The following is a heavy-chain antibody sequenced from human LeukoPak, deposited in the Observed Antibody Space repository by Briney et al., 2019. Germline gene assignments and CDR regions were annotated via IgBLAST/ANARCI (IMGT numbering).Heavy chain of an antibody. Sequence: PGGSLRLSCAASGFTVSSNYMSWVRQAPGQGLEWVSVIYSGGSTYYADSVKGRFTISRQNSKNTVDLQMNSLRPEDTAVYYCARDGRYCIITSCYGYYGMDVWGQGTTVTVSS. CDR1: GFTVSSNY. J-gene: IGHJ6*02. CDR3: ARDGRYCIITSCYGYYGMDV. V-gene: IGHV3-53*04. D-gene: IGHD2-2*01. CDR2: IYSGGST.